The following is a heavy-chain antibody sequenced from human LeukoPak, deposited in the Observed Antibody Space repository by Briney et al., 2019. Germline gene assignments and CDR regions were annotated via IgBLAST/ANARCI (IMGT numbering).Heavy chain of an antibody. CDR2: IGYDGSNN. D-gene: IGHD6-19*01. CDR1: DFTFSNFC. Sequence: PGGSLRLSCVASDFTFSNFCMHWVRQAPGKGLEWLSCIGYDGSNNYHADSVKGRFSISRDNSKTTMHLQMNTLRPDDTAVYYCARTAVAGTLRWFDLWGQGTLVIVSS. V-gene: IGHV3-30*02. CDR3: ARTAVAGTLRWFDL. J-gene: IGHJ5*02.